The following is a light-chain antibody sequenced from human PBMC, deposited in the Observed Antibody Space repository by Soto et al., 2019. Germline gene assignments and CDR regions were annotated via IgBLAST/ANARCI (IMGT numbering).Light chain of an antibody. CDR1: SSDVGGYNY. J-gene: IGLJ3*02. CDR3: SSYAGSNNLV. CDR2: EVS. Sequence: QSVLTQPPSAPGSPGQSVTISCTGTSSDVGGYNYVSCYQQHPGKAPKLMIYEVSKRPSGVPDRFSGSKSGNTAALTVSGLQAEDEADYYCSSYAGSNNLVFGGGTKLTVL. V-gene: IGLV2-8*01.